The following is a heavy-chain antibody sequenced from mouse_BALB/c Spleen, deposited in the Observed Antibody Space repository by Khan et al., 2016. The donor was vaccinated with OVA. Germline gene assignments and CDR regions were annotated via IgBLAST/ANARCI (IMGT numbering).Heavy chain of an antibody. CDR2: VSNGGSYT. Sequence: EVQVVESGGDLVKPGGSLKLSCAASGFTFSTYGMSWVRQAPDKRLEWVATVSNGGSYTYYPDSVKGRFTISRDNAKNTLYLQMSGLRSEDTAMFYCTRLAYYYDSEGFAYWGQGTLVTVSA. CDR1: GFTFSTYG. D-gene: IGHD1-1*01. J-gene: IGHJ3*01. V-gene: IGHV5-6*01. CDR3: TRLAYYYDSEGFAY.